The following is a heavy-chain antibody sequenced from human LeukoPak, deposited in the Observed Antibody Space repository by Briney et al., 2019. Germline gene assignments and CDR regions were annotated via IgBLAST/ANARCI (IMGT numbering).Heavy chain of an antibody. J-gene: IGHJ5*02. Sequence: ASVKVSCKASGYTFTGNGITWVRQAPGQGLEWMGWISGYNGNTAYAQMFQARVTMTTDTSTSTAYMELRSLRSDDTAVYYCARARMVRGAAFDPWGQGTLVTVSS. D-gene: IGHD3-10*01. CDR3: ARARMVRGAAFDP. V-gene: IGHV1-18*01. CDR1: GYTFTGNG. CDR2: ISGYNGNT.